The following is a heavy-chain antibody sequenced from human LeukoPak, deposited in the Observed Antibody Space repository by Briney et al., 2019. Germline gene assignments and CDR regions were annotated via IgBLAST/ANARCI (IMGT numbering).Heavy chain of an antibody. D-gene: IGHD4-23*01. Sequence: GGSLRLSCAASGFTFSSHWMHWVRQAPGKGLVWVSRINSDGFSTSYADSVGGRFTISRDNAKNTLYLQMNSLRAEDTAVYYCAREWDYGCNVDYWGQGTLVTVSS. CDR1: GFTFSSHW. CDR3: AREWDYGCNVDY. J-gene: IGHJ4*02. CDR2: INSDGFST. V-gene: IGHV3-74*01.